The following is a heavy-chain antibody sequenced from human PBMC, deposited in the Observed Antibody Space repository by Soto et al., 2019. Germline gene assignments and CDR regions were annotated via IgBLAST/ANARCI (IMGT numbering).Heavy chain of an antibody. CDR3: ARGPRLWVGEFPCLDY. V-gene: IGHV4-31*03. CDR2: IYYSGST. CDR1: GGSISSGGYY. J-gene: IGHJ4*02. D-gene: IGHD3-10*01. Sequence: QVQLQESGPGLVKPSQTLSLTCTVSGGSISSGGYYWRWLRQHPGKGLEWMGYIYYSGSTYYNPSLTSRVTLSVYTSEHQLCLKLSSLTAADTAVYYCARGPRLWVGEFPCLDYWGRGTLVTVSS.